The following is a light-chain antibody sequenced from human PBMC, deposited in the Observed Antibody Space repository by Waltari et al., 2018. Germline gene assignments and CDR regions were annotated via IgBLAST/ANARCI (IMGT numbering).Light chain of an antibody. Sequence: EIVLTQSPGTLSLSPGARATLSCRASQVVSKYLAWYQQKPGQAPRLLIYDASTRATGIPDRFSGSGWGTDFSLTISRLEPEDFAVYYCQKYGTLPATFGQGTKVQMK. J-gene: IGKJ1*01. CDR1: QVVSKY. CDR3: QKYGTLPAT. V-gene: IGKV3-20*01. CDR2: DAS.